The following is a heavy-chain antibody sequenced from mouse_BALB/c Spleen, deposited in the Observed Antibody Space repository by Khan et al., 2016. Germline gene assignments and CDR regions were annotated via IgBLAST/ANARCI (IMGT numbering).Heavy chain of an antibody. Sequence: QVQLQQSGAEMAKPGASVKMSCKASGYTFTDYWMHWVKQRPGQGLEWIGYINPSTGYTEYNQKFKDKATLTADKSSSTAYMQLSSLTSEDSAVYYCARWNYYYGSSYGWFAYWGQGTLVTVSA. J-gene: IGHJ3*01. CDR2: INPSTGYT. V-gene: IGHV1-7*01. CDR3: ARWNYYYGSSYGWFAY. CDR1: GYTFTDYW. D-gene: IGHD1-1*01.